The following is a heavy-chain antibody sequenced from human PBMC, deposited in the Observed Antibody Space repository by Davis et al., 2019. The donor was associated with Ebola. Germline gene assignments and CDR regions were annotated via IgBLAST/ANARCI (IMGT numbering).Heavy chain of an antibody. Sequence: PGGSLRLSCAASGFTFSSYGMHWVRQAPGKGLEWVAVIWYDGSNKYYADSVKGRFTISRDNSKNTLYLQMNSLRAEDTAVYYCARDGYYDFWSGKGTNAFDIWGQGTMVTVSS. CDR3: ARDGYYDFWSGKGTNAFDI. CDR2: IWYDGSNK. CDR1: GFTFSSYG. V-gene: IGHV3-33*01. D-gene: IGHD3-3*01. J-gene: IGHJ3*02.